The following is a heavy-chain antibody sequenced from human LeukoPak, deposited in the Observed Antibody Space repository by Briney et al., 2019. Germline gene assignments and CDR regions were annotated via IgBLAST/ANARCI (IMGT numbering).Heavy chain of an antibody. CDR3: AREGPDSSGWYYYFDY. CDR2: INPNSGGT. CDR1: GYTFTGYY. J-gene: IGHJ4*02. D-gene: IGHD6-19*01. V-gene: IGHV1-2*02. Sequence: GASVKVSCKASGYTFTGYYMHWVRQAPGQGLEWMGWINPNSGGTNYAQKFQGRVTMTRDTSISTAYMELSRLRSDDTAVYYCAREGPDSSGWYYYFDYWGQGTLVTVSS.